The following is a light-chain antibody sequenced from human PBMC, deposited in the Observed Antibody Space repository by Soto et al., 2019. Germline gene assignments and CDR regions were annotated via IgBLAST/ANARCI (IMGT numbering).Light chain of an antibody. CDR2: GVS. Sequence: QSVLTQPPSASGSPGQSVTISCTGTSGDIGTFSSISWYQQYPGKAPKLMIFGVSQRPSGVPDRFSGSKSANTASLTVSGLQDEDEAEYYCSSQAGSDSLMVFGGGTKRTVL. CDR1: SGDIGTFSS. V-gene: IGLV2-8*01. CDR3: SSQAGSDSLMV. J-gene: IGLJ2*01.